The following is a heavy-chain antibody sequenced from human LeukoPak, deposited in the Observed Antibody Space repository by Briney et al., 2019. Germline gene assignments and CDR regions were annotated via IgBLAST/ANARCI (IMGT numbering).Heavy chain of an antibody. V-gene: IGHV3-74*01. Sequence: QPGGSLRLSCEASGFTFSSYWMHWVRQVPGKGLVWVSRINSDGSTTSYADSVKGRFTISRDNAKNTLYLQMNSLRAEDTAVYYCARGVAAAGTRGFDIWGQGTMVTVSS. CDR2: INSDGSTT. CDR1: GFTFSSYW. D-gene: IGHD6-13*01. J-gene: IGHJ3*02. CDR3: ARGVAAAGTRGFDI.